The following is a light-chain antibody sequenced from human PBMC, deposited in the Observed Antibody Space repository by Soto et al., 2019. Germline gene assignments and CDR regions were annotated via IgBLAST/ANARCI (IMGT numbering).Light chain of an antibody. CDR1: QSISSW. CDR3: QQYNSQWT. CDR2: KAS. V-gene: IGKV1-5*03. J-gene: IGKJ1*01. Sequence: DIQMTQSPATLSASVVYRVTITCRASQSISSWLAWYQQKPGRAPKLLIYKASSLESGVPSRFSGSGSGTEFTLTISSLQPDDFATYYCQQYNSQWTFGQGTKVDI.